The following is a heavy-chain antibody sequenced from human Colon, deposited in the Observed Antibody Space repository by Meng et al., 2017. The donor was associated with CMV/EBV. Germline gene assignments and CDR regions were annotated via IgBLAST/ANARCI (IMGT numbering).Heavy chain of an antibody. CDR1: GFTFSSYS. V-gene: IGHV3-21*01. CDR2: ISSSSSYI. J-gene: IGHJ4*02. CDR3: ARRVGYYDFWSGYSGDY. D-gene: IGHD3-3*01. Sequence: GESLKISCAASGFTFSSYSMNWVRQAPGKGLEWVSSISSSSSYIYYADSVKGRFTISRDNAKNSLYLQMNSLRAEDTAVYYCARRVGYYDFWSGYSGDYWGQGTLVTVSS.